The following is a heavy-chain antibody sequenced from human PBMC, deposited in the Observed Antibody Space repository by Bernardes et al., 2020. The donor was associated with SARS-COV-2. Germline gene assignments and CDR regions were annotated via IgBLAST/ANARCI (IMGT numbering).Heavy chain of an antibody. CDR2: IYSGGST. J-gene: IGHJ6*02. CDR1: GFTVSSNY. D-gene: IGHD3-9*01. CDR3: ARGGDWYGGMDV. V-gene: IGHV3-53*04. Sequence: GGSLRLSCAASGFTVSSNYMSWVRQAPGKGLEWVSVIYSGGSTYYADSVKGRFTIPRHNSKNTLYLQMNSLRAEDTAVYYCARGGDWYGGMDVWGQGTTVTVSS.